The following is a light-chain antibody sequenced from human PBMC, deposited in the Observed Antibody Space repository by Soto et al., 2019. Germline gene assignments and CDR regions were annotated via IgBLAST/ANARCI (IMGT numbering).Light chain of an antibody. CDR1: QSISSW. V-gene: IGKV1-12*01. Sequence: DIQMTQSPSSVSASVGDRVTITCRASQSISSWLAWYQQKPGTVPKLLIYAASSLQRGVPSRFSGSGAGTEFTLTISSLQPEDFGTYYCQQGDSFPITFGQGTRLEI. CDR3: QQGDSFPIT. J-gene: IGKJ5*01. CDR2: AAS.